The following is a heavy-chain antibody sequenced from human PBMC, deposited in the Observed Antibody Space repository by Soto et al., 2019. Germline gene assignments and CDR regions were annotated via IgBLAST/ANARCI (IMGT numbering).Heavy chain of an antibody. J-gene: IGHJ6*02. D-gene: IGHD5-18*01. CDR2: IIPIFGTA. CDR1: GGTFSSYA. Sequence: SVKVSFKASGGTFSSYAISWVRQAPGQGLEWMGGIIPIFGTANYAQKFQGRVTITADESTSTAYMELSSLRSEDTAVYYCASMVTQYYYYYGMDVWGQGTTVTVSS. CDR3: ASMVTQYYYYYGMDV. V-gene: IGHV1-69*13.